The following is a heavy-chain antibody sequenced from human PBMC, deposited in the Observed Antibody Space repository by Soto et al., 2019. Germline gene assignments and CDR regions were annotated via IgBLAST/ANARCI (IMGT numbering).Heavy chain of an antibody. D-gene: IGHD4-17*01. CDR3: ARDDKGDNGRAFDP. V-gene: IGHV4-4*07. J-gene: IGHJ5*02. Sequence: PSETLSLTCTVSGGSISNYYWSWIRQPAGKGLEWIGRIYTSGNTNYNPSLKGRVTMSVDMSKNQFSLKLSSVAAADTAVYYCARDDKGDNGRAFDPWGQGTLVTVSS. CDR1: GGSISNYY. CDR2: IYTSGNT.